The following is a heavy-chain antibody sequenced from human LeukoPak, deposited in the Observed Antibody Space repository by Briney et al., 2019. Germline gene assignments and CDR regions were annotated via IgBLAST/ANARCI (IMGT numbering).Heavy chain of an antibody. Sequence: PGGSLRLSCAASGFTVSSDYMSWVRQAPGKGLEWVSLIYRGGTTYYADSVKGRFTISRDNSENTLYLQMSSLRGDDTAVYHCASRRGGGVTDAFDIWGRGTKVTVSS. J-gene: IGHJ3*02. CDR2: IYRGGTT. V-gene: IGHV3-53*01. CDR3: ASRRGGGVTDAFDI. CDR1: GFTVSSDY. D-gene: IGHD3-16*01.